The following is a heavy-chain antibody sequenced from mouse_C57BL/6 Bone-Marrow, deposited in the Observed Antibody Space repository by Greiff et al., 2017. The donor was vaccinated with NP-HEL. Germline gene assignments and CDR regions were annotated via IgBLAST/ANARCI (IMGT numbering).Heavy chain of an antibody. CDR1: GYAFTNYL. J-gene: IGHJ2*01. Sequence: VKLMESGAELVRPGTSVKVSCKASGYAFTNYLIEWVKQRPGQGLEWIGVINPGSGGTNYNEKFKGKATLTADKSSSTAYMQLSSLTSEDSAVYFCARSPLLHWGQGTTLTVSS. CDR3: ARSPLLH. V-gene: IGHV1-54*01. D-gene: IGHD1-1*01. CDR2: INPGSGGT.